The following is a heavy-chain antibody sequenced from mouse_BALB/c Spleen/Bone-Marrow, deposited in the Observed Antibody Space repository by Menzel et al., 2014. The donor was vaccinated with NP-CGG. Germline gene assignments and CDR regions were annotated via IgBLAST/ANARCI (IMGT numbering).Heavy chain of an antibody. V-gene: IGHV14-1*02. CDR1: GFNIXDYY. J-gene: IGHJ3*01. CDR3: ARGSSGPFVY. CDR2: ITPENGNT. D-gene: IGHD3-1*01. Sequence: EVKVVESGAELVRPGALVKLSCKASGFNIXDYYIHWVNQRPEQGLEWIGWITPENGNTIYDPKFQGKARITADTSSNTAYFQLSSLTSEDTAVYYCARGSSGPFVYWGQGTLVTVSA.